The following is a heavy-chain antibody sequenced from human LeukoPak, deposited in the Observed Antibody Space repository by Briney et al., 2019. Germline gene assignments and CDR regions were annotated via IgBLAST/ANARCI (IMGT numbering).Heavy chain of an antibody. Sequence: SVKVSCKASGYTFTSYGISWVRQAPGQGLEWMGGIIPIFVTANYAQKFQGRVTITTDESTSTAYMELSSLRSEDTAVYYCARVAIRITMAFDIWGQGTMVTVSS. J-gene: IGHJ3*02. CDR1: GYTFTSYG. D-gene: IGHD3-10*01. CDR2: IIPIFVTA. V-gene: IGHV1-69*05. CDR3: ARVAIRITMAFDI.